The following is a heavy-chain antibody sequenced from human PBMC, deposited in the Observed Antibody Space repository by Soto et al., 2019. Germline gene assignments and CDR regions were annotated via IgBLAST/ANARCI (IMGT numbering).Heavy chain of an antibody. D-gene: IGHD2-21*02. V-gene: IGHV1-46*01. CDR2: INPSGGTT. CDR3: ARSYCGGDCPNNWFDP. Sequence: ASLKVSCKASGYILSAYYMHWVRQAPGQGLEWMGIINPSGGTTTYAQNFQGRVTMTRDTSTSTVYMELSSLTSEDTAMYYCARSYCGGDCPNNWFDPWG. CDR1: GYILSAYY. J-gene: IGHJ5*02.